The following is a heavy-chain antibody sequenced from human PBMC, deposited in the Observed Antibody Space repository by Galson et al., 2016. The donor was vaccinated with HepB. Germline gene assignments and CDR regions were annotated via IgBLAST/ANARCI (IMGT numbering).Heavy chain of an antibody. CDR3: TTDALAYCGGDCYNFLGY. CDR1: GFTFTNAW. V-gene: IGHV3-15*07. J-gene: IGHJ4*02. D-gene: IGHD2-21*02. CDR2: IKSQTDGGTT. Sequence: SLRLSCAASGFTFTNAWMNWVRQAPGKGLEWVGRIKSQTDGGTTDYAAPVKGRFTISRDDSKNTLYLQLNSLKTEDTAVYYCTTDALAYCGGDCYNFLGYWGQGTLVTVSS.